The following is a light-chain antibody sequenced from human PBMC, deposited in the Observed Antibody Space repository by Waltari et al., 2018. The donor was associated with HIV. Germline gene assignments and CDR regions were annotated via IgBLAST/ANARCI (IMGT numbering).Light chain of an antibody. Sequence: EIVMTQSPATLSVSPGERATLSCRASQSVRNNVAWYQHKPGQSPRLLIYDASIRATGIPARFSGSGSGTEFTLTVSSLQSEDFAVYYCQQHGDSPPATFGGGTKV. J-gene: IGKJ4*01. CDR3: QQHGDSPPAT. CDR1: QSVRNN. CDR2: DAS. V-gene: IGKV3-15*01.